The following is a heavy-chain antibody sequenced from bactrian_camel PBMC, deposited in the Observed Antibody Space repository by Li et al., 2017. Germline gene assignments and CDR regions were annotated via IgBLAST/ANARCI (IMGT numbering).Heavy chain of an antibody. J-gene: IGHJ4*01. V-gene: IGHV3S53*01. CDR1: GYSWSKHC. CDR2: TDNNGRT. D-gene: IGHD2*01. CDR3: AADSRATRTRFCGLYREYSVYNDLFNY. Sequence: HVQLVESGGGSVQAGGSLRLSCAASGYSWSKHCLGWFRQAPGKEREGLATTDNNGRTSVAESVRGRFTISQDNAKNTLYLQMNDLKPEDSGTYYCAADSRATRTRFCGLYREYSVYNDLFNYWGQGTQVTVS.